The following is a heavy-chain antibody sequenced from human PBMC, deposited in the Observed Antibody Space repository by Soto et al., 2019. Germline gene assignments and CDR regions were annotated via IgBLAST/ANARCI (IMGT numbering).Heavy chain of an antibody. D-gene: IGHD4-17*01. CDR3: ARAHCGDYGYGMDV. J-gene: IGHJ6*02. V-gene: IGHV4-30-2*01. Sequence: QLQLQESGSGLVKPSQTLSLTCAVSGGSISSGGYSWSWIRQPPGKGLEWIGYIYHSGSTYYNPSLKSRVTIYVDRSKNQFSLKLSSVTAAETAVYYCARAHCGDYGYGMDVWGQGTTVTVSS. CDR1: GGSISSGGYS. CDR2: IYHSGST.